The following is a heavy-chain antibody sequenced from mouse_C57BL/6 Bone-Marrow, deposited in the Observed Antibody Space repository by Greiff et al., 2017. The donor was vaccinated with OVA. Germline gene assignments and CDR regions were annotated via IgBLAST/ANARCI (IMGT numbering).Heavy chain of an antibody. CDR3: ARCGYYFDY. D-gene: IGHD1-1*02. CDR1: GYTFTSYG. V-gene: IGHV1-81*01. J-gene: IGHJ2*01. Sequence: QVQLKESAAELARPGASVKLSCKASGYTFTSYGISWVKQRTGQGLEWIGEIYPRSGNTYYNEKFKGKATLTADKSSSTAYMELRSLTSEDSAVYFCARCGYYFDYWGQGTTLTVSS. CDR2: IYPRSGNT.